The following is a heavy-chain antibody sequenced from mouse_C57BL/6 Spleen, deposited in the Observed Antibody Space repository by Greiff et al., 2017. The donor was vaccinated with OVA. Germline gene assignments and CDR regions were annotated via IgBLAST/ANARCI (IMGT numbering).Heavy chain of an antibody. Sequence: VKLMESGAELARPGASVKLSCKASGYTFTSYGISWVKQRTGQGLEWIGEIYPRSGNTYYNAKFKGKATLTADKSSSTAYVELRSLTSEDSAVYFCARWDALYAMDYWGQGTSVTVSS. J-gene: IGHJ4*01. V-gene: IGHV1-81*01. D-gene: IGHD4-1*01. CDR2: IYPRSGNT. CDR1: GYTFTSYG. CDR3: ARWDALYAMDY.